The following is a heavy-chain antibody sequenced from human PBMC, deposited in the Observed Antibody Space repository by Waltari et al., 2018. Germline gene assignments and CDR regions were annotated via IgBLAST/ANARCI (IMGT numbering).Heavy chain of an antibody. CDR3: AREWGVMVGTAGFYFDY. CDR2: ISSGSSYI. Sequence: EVQLVGSGGGLVKPGGSLRLSCSASGFTFSSYTMNWVRQAAGKGLEGVSYISSGSSYIYYADSVKGRFTISRDNAKNSLYLQMNSLRVEDTAVYYCAREWGVMVGTAGFYFDYWGQGALVTVSS. CDR1: GFTFSSYT. D-gene: IGHD2-15*01. J-gene: IGHJ4*02. V-gene: IGHV3-21*01.